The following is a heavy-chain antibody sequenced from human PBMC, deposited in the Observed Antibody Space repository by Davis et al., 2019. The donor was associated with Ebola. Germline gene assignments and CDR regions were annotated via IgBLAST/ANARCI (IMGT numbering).Heavy chain of an antibody. J-gene: IGHJ6*02. CDR3: ARFRRTFYYYYGMDV. CDR1: GGSSSGYH. Sequence: AESLRLSCAVYGGSSSGYHWSWIRQHKGKGLEWLGEINHSGSTNYHPSLKSRVTISVDTSKNQFSLKLSSVTAADTAVYYCARFRRTFYYYYGMDVWGQGTTVTVSS. D-gene: IGHD1/OR15-1a*01. V-gene: IGHV4-34*01. CDR2: INHSGST.